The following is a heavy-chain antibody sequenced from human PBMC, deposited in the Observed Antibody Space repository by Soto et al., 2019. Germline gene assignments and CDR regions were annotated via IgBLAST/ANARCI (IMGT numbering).Heavy chain of an antibody. V-gene: IGHV1-18*01. CDR1: GYTITSYG. CDR3: ARDVVVVVAATPFDAFDS. Sequence: QVQLVQSGAEVKKPGASVKVSCKASGYTITSYGISWVRQAPGQGLEWMGWISAYNGNTNYAQKLQGRVTMTTDTSTSTAYMELRSLRSDDTVVYYCARDVVVVVAATPFDAFDSWGQGTMVTVSS. J-gene: IGHJ3*02. CDR2: ISAYNGNT. D-gene: IGHD2-15*01.